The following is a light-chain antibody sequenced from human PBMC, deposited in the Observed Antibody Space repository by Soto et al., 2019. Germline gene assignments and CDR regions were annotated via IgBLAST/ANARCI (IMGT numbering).Light chain of an antibody. CDR3: QAYDNSLGVFVL. CDR1: SSNIGINT. CDR2: DTF. Sequence: QSVLTQPPSASGTPGQRVTISCSGSSSNIGINTVNWYQQLPGTVPKLVIYDTFNRPSGVPDRFSGSKSGTSASLAITGLQAEDEADYYCQAYDNSLGVFVLFGGGTKLTVL. J-gene: IGLJ3*02. V-gene: IGLV1-44*01.